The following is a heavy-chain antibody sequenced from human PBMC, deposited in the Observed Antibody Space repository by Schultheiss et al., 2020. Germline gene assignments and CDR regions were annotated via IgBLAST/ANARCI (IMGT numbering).Heavy chain of an antibody. CDR1: GGSFSGYY. Sequence: SETLSLTCAVYGGSFSGYYWSWIRQPAGKGLEWIGRIYTSGSTNYNPSLKSRVTISVDTSKNQFSLKLSSVTAADTAVYYCARGGYYDSSGLVDYWGQGTLVNVSS. J-gene: IGHJ4*02. CDR3: ARGGYYDSSGLVDY. D-gene: IGHD3-22*01. CDR2: IYTSGST. V-gene: IGHV4-59*10.